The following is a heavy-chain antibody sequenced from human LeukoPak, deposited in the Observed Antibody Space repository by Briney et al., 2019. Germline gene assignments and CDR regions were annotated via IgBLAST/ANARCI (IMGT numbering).Heavy chain of an antibody. CDR1: GGSVSSGSYY. D-gene: IGHD3-22*01. Sequence: SETLSLTCTVSGGSVSSGSYYWSWIRQPPGKGLEWIGEINHSGSTNSHPSLKSRVTISVDTSNNQFSLKLSSVTAADTAIYYCARGRRGYSYCFDYWGQGTLVTVSS. CDR3: ARGRRGYSYCFDY. V-gene: IGHV4-39*07. J-gene: IGHJ4*02. CDR2: INHSGST.